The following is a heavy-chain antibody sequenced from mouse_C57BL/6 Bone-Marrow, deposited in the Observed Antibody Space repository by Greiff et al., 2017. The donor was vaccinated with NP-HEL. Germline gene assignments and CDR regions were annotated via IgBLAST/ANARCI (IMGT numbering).Heavy chain of an antibody. CDR1: GYTFTSYW. CDR2: IDPSDSYT. J-gene: IGHJ2*01. CDR3: ARDCGSSLYFDY. D-gene: IGHD1-1*01. V-gene: IGHV1-69*01. Sequence: QVQLQQPGAELVMPGASVKLSCKASGYTFTSYWMHWVKQRPGQGLEWIGEIDPSDSYTNYNQKFKGKSTLTVDKYSSTAYMQLSSLTSEDSAVYYCARDCGSSLYFDYWGQGTTLTVSS.